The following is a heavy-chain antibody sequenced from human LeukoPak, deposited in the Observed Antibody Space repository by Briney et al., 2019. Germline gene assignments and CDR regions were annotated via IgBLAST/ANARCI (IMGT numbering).Heavy chain of an antibody. V-gene: IGHV3-30-3*01. D-gene: IGHD5-18*01. J-gene: IGHJ4*02. CDR1: GFTFSDYA. Sequence: PGGSLGLSCAASGFTFSDYAIHWLRLAPGTGRGGGSVISYDGGSKYYADSVKGRFTISRDNSKNTLYLQMNSLRAEDTAVYYCARPQGGRQLWLHFDYWGQGTQVTVSS. CDR2: ISYDGGSK. CDR3: ARPQGGRQLWLHFDY.